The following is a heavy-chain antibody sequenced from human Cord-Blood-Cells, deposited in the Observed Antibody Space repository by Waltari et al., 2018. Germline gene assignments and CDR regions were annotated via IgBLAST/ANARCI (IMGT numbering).Heavy chain of an antibody. J-gene: IGHJ3*02. CDR3: ASPSTTVFAFDI. D-gene: IGHD4-4*01. Sequence: QVQLVQSGAEVTKPGSSVKVSCKAPGGTFSSYAMSWVRQAPGQGLEWMGGIIPIFGTANYAQKFQGRVTITADESTSTAYMELSSLRSEDTAVYYCASPSTTVFAFDIWGQGTMVTVSS. V-gene: IGHV1-69*01. CDR1: GGTFSSYA. CDR2: IIPIFGTA.